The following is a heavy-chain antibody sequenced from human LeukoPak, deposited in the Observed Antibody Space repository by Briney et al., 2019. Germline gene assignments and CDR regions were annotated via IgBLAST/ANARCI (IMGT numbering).Heavy chain of an antibody. D-gene: IGHD6-19*01. Sequence: GGSLRLSCAVSGFTVSTNYMSWARQAPGKGLEWVSVIYPADSTYYANSVRGRFIISRDTTENTLYLQMNSLKDEDTAVYYCARDATGWNSFDYWGQGTLVTVSS. CDR3: ARDATGWNSFDY. V-gene: IGHV3-66*01. CDR1: GFTVSTNY. J-gene: IGHJ4*02. CDR2: IYPADST.